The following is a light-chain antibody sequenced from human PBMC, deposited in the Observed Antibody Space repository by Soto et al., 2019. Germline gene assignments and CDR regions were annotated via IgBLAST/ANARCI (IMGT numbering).Light chain of an antibody. J-gene: IGLJ3*02. V-gene: IGLV2-23*01. Sequence: QSVLTQPASVSGSPGQSITISCTGTSSDVGSYNLDSWYQQHPGKAPKLMIYEGSKRPSGVSNRFSGSKSGNTASLTISGLQAEDEADYYCCSYAGSSTWVFGGGTKLTVL. CDR3: CSYAGSSTWV. CDR2: EGS. CDR1: SSDVGSYNL.